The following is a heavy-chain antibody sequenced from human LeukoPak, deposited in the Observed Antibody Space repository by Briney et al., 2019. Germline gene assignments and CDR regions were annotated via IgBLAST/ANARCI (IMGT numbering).Heavy chain of an antibody. D-gene: IGHD2-15*01. J-gene: IGHJ3*02. V-gene: IGHV4-38-2*02. Sequence: SETLSLTCTVSDYSISSGYYWGWIRQPPGKGLEWIGSIYHSGTTYYNPSLKSRVTISRDTSKNQFSLKLSSVTAADTAVYYCARDRGVVLRLAFDIWGLGTMVTVSS. CDR3: ARDRGVVLRLAFDI. CDR2: IYHSGTT. CDR1: DYSISSGYY.